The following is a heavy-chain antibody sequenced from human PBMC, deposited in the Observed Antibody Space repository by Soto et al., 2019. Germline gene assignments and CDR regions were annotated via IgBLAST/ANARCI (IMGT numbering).Heavy chain of an antibody. CDR2: IYYSGST. CDR1: GGSFSSGGYY. D-gene: IGHD3-22*01. J-gene: IGHJ3*01. Sequence: QVQLQESGPGLVKPSQTLSLTCTVSGGSFSSGGYYWSWIRQHPGKGLEWIGYIYYSGSTYYNPSLKSRVTIAVDTSKNQFSLKLSSVTAAETAVYYCVGARNYYDSSGYRDSFDLWGQGTMVTVSS. V-gene: IGHV4-31*03. CDR3: VGARNYYDSSGYRDSFDL.